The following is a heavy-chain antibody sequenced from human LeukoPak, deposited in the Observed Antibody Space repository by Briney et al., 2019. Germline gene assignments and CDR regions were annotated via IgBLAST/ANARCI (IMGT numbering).Heavy chain of an antibody. V-gene: IGHV3-74*01. D-gene: IGHD5-24*01. CDR3: AKDQGRDGYTFDY. Sequence: GGSLRLSCAASGLTFSSHWMHWVRQAPGKGLVWVSRITNDGSSTTYADSVKGRFTISRDNSKNTLYLQMNSLRAEDTAVYYCAKDQGRDGYTFDYWGQGTLVTVSS. CDR1: GLTFSSHW. CDR2: ITNDGSST. J-gene: IGHJ4*02.